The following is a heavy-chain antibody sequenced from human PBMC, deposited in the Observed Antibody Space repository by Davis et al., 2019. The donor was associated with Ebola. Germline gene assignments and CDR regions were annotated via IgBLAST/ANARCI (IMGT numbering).Heavy chain of an antibody. CDR1: GFILSSHA. Sequence: PGGSLRLSCAGSGFILSSHATSWVRQAPGKGLEWVSGISGSGETKWGDWTYYGDSVKGRSPISRDNSKNKVYLQMNSLRAEDTAVYYCAKGSDPGSFSELTNWGQGTQVTVSS. V-gene: IGHV3-23*01. CDR2: ISGSGETKWGDWT. D-gene: IGHD3-9*01. CDR3: AKGSDPGSFSELTN. J-gene: IGHJ4*02.